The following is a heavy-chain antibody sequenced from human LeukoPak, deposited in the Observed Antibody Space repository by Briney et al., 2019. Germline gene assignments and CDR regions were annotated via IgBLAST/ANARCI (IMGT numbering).Heavy chain of an antibody. CDR1: GYTLTELS. D-gene: IGHD2-21*01. CDR2: FDSEDGET. CDR3: ATTAYCGGDCYSGY. V-gene: IGHV1-24*01. J-gene: IGHJ4*02. Sequence: ASVKVSCKVSGYTLTELSMHWVRQAPGKGLEWMGGFDSEDGETIYAQKFQGRVTMTEDTSTDTAYMELSSLRSEDTAVYYCATTAYCGGDCYSGYWGQGTLVTVSS.